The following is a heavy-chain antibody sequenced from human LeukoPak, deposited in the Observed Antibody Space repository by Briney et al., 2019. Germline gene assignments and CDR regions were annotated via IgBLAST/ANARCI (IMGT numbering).Heavy chain of an antibody. D-gene: IGHD3-22*01. CDR2: IYYSGST. CDR1: GGSISSYY. V-gene: IGHV4-59*01. J-gene: IGHJ4*02. Sequence: SETLSLTCTVSGGSISSYYWSWIRQPPGKGLEWIGYIYYSGSTNYNPSLKSRVTISVDTSKNQFSLKLSSVTAADTAVYYCARGGPHYYDSSGLDYWGQGTQVTVSS. CDR3: ARGGPHYYDSSGLDY.